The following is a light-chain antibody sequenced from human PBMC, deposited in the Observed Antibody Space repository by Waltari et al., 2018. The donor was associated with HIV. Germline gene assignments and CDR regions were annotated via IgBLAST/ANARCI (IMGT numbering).Light chain of an antibody. Sequence: QSVLTQPPSASGTPGQRVTISCSGSSSNIGSNAVNWYQQLPGTAPKLLIYSNNQRPSGVPDRFSGSKSGTSASLAISGLQSDDEADYYCAAWDDSLNDSYVFGGGTKLTVL. CDR1: SSNIGSNA. V-gene: IGLV1-44*01. CDR2: SNN. CDR3: AAWDDSLNDSYV. J-gene: IGLJ2*01.